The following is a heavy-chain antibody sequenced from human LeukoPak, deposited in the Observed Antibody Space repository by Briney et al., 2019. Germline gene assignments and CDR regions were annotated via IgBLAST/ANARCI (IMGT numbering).Heavy chain of an antibody. CDR2: VYFSGST. J-gene: IGHJ5*02. CDR1: GVSIGSTHYY. D-gene: IGHD3-16*01. V-gene: IGHV4-61*02. CDR3: MKDGGHTALDP. Sequence: SETLSLTCTVSGVSIGSTHYYWGWIRQPAGKGLEWIGRVYFSGSTNYNPSLKGRVTISVDTSKNQFSLSLMSVTAADTAVYYCMKDGGHTALDPWGQGTLVTVSS.